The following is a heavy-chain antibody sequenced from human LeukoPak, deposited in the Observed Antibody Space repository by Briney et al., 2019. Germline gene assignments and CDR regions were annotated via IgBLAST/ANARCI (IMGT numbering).Heavy chain of an antibody. V-gene: IGHV4-59*01. CDR2: IYYSGST. CDR1: GGSISSYY. D-gene: IGHD6-6*01. Sequence: PSETLSLTCTVSGGSISSYYWSWIRQPPGKGLEWIGYIYYSGSTNYNPSLKSRVTISVDTSKNQFSLKLSFVTAADTAVYYYARVELGPFEEYYFDYWGQGTLVTVSS. CDR3: ARVELGPFEEYYFDY. J-gene: IGHJ4*02.